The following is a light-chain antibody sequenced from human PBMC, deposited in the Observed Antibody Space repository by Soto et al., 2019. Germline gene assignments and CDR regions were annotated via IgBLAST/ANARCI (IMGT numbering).Light chain of an antibody. CDR1: QSVSTSY. Sequence: DIVLTQSPGTLSLSPGDRATLSCRASQSVSTSYLAWYQQKPGQAPRLLIYGASSRATGIPDRFSGSGSGTDFTLTIIGLEHEDFAVYYCQQYGNSRGTFGQGTKVEIK. V-gene: IGKV3-20*01. J-gene: IGKJ1*01. CDR2: GAS. CDR3: QQYGNSRGT.